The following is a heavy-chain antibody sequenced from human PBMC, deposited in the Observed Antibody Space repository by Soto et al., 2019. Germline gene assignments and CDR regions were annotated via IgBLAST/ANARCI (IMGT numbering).Heavy chain of an antibody. Sequence: PGGSLRLSCAAFGFIFSNYWMHWVRRAPGKGLVWLSRINNDGSDIVYADTVKGRFTFSRDNAKSTLYLQMNSLTAEDTAIYYCVRGSGGPESWGEGTLVTVSS. J-gene: IGHJ5*02. CDR2: INNDGSDI. V-gene: IGHV3-74*01. CDR3: VRGSGGPES. CDR1: GFIFSNYW.